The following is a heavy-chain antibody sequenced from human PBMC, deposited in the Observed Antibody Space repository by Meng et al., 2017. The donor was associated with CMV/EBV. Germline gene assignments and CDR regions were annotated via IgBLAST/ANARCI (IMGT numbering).Heavy chain of an antibody. CDR3: AHGVEGRGRNWFDP. V-gene: IGHV2-5*02. Sequence: QTSLKEFGLTRVKPPKSLTLPGPFSASSLRTCGVGVDRTLEPPVKALEWLALIHWDDHKRYSPPLKSRLTITKDTSKNQVVLTMTNMDPVATATYYCAHGVEGRGRNWFDPWGQGTLVTVSS. J-gene: IGHJ5*02. CDR1: ASSLRTCGVG. D-gene: IGHD3-10*01. CDR2: IHWDDHK.